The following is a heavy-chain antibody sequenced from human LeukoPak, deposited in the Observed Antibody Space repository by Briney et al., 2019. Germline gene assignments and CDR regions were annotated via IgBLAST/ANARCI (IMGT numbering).Heavy chain of an antibody. V-gene: IGHV4-59*08. J-gene: IGHJ2*01. CDR3: ARQKAGAYWYFDL. D-gene: IGHD3-10*01. CDR2: IYYSGST. CDR1: GGSISSYY. Sequence: SETLSLTCTVSGGSISSYYWSWIRQPPGKGLEWIGYIYYSGSTNYNPSLKSRVTISVDTSKNQFSLNLKSVTAADTAVYYCARQKAGAYWYFDLWGRGTLVTVSS.